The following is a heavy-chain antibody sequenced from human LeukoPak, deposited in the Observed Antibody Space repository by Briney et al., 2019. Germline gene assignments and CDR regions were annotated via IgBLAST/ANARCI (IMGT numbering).Heavy chain of an antibody. CDR3: ARGMVVVGIIDY. D-gene: IGHD2-15*01. J-gene: IGHJ4*02. V-gene: IGHV3-30*04. CDR2: MSYDGSNK. Sequence: GGSLRLSCAASGFTIGSYAMSWVRQAPGKGLEWVALMSYDGSNKYYADSVKGRLTISRDNSKNTLYLQMNSLRSEDTAVYYCARGMVVVGIIDYWGQGTLVTVSS. CDR1: GFTIGSYA.